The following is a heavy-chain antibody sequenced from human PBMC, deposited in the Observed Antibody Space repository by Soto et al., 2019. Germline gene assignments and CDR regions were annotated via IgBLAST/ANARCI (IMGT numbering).Heavy chain of an antibody. V-gene: IGHV3-48*03. Sequence: GGSLRLSCAASGFTFSSYEMNWVRQAPGKGLEWVSYISSRGSTIYYADSVKGRFTISRDNAKSSLYLQMNSLRAEDTAVYYCARERGVTAISLYYYYGMDVWGQGTTVTVSS. D-gene: IGHD2-21*02. CDR1: GFTFSSYE. J-gene: IGHJ6*02. CDR3: ARERGVTAISLYYYYGMDV. CDR2: ISSRGSTI.